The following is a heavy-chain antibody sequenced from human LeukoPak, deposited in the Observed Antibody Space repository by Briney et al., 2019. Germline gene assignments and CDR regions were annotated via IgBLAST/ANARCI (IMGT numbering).Heavy chain of an antibody. Sequence: GGSLRLSCAASGFTFSSYEMNWVRQAPGKGLEWVSYISSSGSTIYYADSVKGRSTISRDNAKNSLYLQMNSLRAEDTAVYYCARAGVVPATMPSGGMDVWGQGTTVTVSS. CDR2: ISSSGSTI. J-gene: IGHJ6*02. CDR1: GFTFSSYE. CDR3: ARAGVVPATMPSGGMDV. D-gene: IGHD2-2*01. V-gene: IGHV3-48*03.